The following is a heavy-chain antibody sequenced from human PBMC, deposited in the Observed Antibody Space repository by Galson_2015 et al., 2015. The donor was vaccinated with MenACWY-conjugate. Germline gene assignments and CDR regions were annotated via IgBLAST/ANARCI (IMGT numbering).Heavy chain of an antibody. Sequence: SLRLSCAASGFTFSTYSMNWVRQAPGEGLEWVSYISSSSSTIYYAGSVKGRFTISRDNAKNSLYLQMNTLRDEDTAVYYCARVPGYSYGYYDWWGQGTLVTVSS. CDR2: ISSSSSTI. V-gene: IGHV3-48*02. CDR3: ARVPGYSYGYYDW. CDR1: GFTFSTYS. J-gene: IGHJ4*02. D-gene: IGHD5-18*01.